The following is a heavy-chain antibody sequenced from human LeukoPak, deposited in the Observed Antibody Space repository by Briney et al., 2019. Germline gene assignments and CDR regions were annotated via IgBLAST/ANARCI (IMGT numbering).Heavy chain of an antibody. Sequence: PSETLSLTCTVPGGSMSSYYWSWIRQSPGKGLEWIGYFYYSGNTNYNPSLKSRVTISVDTSKNQFSLKLSSVTAVDTAVYYCARGPVGGATYYDGDAFDIWGQGTMVTVSS. V-gene: IGHV4-59*01. J-gene: IGHJ3*02. CDR2: FYYSGNT. D-gene: IGHD1-26*01. CDR3: ARGPVGGATYYDGDAFDI. CDR1: GGSMSSYY.